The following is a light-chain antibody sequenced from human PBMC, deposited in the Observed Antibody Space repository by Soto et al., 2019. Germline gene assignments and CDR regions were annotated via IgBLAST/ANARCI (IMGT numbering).Light chain of an antibody. Sequence: QSVLTQPPSASGTPGQRVTISCSGSNSNIGNNFVNWYQQVPGTAPKLLIYNNSQRHSGVPDRFSGSKSGTSASLSISGLRSEDEADYYCAAWDDTLSGPNFGGGTKLTVL. V-gene: IGLV1-47*01. CDR3: AAWDDTLSGPN. CDR1: NSNIGNNF. J-gene: IGLJ2*01. CDR2: NNS.